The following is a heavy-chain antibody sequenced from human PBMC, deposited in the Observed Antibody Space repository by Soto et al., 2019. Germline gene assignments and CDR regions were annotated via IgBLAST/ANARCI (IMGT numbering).Heavy chain of an antibody. Sequence: QVQLQQWGAGLLKPSETLSLTCAVYGVSVSGYYWSWLRQPPGKGLERIGEINHSGSTNYNPSLKSRVTISVDTSKNQFSLKLSSVTAADTAVYYCERGRRVAVGGEFDYWGQGTLVTVSS. V-gene: IGHV4-34*01. CDR2: INHSGST. J-gene: IGHJ4*02. CDR1: GVSVSGYY. D-gene: IGHD6-19*01. CDR3: ERGRRVAVGGEFDY.